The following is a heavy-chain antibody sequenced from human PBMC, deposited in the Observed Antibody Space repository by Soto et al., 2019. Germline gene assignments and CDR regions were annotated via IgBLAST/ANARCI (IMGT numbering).Heavy chain of an antibody. Sequence: EVQLVESGGGLIQPGGSLRLSCAVSGFTVSNNYMSWVRQAPGKGLEGVSVIYSGGYTAYGDSVKGRFTISRDNSKNTFYLKRNSLGAAATALFYGGPGRGGGGYWGQGTLVTVSS. CDR1: GFTVSNNY. CDR3: GPGRGGGGY. V-gene: IGHV3-53*01. CDR2: IYSGGYT. J-gene: IGHJ4*02. D-gene: IGHD3-10*01.